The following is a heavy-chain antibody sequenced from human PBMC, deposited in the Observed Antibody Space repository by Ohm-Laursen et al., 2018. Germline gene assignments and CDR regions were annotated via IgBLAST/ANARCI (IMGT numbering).Heavy chain of an antibody. J-gene: IGHJ4*02. CDR3: AKEPYYDSSGYYGY. D-gene: IGHD3-22*01. Sequence: GASVKVSCKASGYTFTGYYMHWVRQAPGRGLEWMGWINPNSGGTNYAQKFQGRVTMTRDTSISTAYMELSRLRSDDTAVYYCAKEPYYDSSGYYGYWGQGTLVTVSS. V-gene: IGHV1-2*02. CDR2: INPNSGGT. CDR1: GYTFTGYY.